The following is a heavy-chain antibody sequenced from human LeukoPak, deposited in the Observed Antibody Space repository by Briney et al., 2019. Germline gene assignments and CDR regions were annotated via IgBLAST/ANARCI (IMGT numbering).Heavy chain of an antibody. Sequence: ASVKVSCKASGYTFTSYDINWVRQATGQGLEWMGWMNPNSGNTGYAQRFQGRVTMTRNTSISTAYMELSSLRSEDTAVYYCARDYGDYVELDYWGQGTLVTVSS. V-gene: IGHV1-8*01. J-gene: IGHJ4*02. CDR1: GYTFTSYD. CDR3: ARDYGDYVELDY. D-gene: IGHD4-17*01. CDR2: MNPNSGNT.